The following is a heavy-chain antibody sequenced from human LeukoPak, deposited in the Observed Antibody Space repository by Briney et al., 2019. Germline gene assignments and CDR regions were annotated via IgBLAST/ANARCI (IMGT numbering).Heavy chain of an antibody. Sequence: PGGSLRLSCAASGFTFSSYAMSWVRQAPGKGLEWVSAISGSGGSTYYADSVKGRFTISRDNSKNTLYLQMNSLRAEDTAVYYCATVPFGGGFPPFDYWGQGTLVTVSS. CDR2: ISGSGGST. V-gene: IGHV3-23*01. J-gene: IGHJ4*02. CDR1: GFTFSSYA. D-gene: IGHD3-10*01. CDR3: ATVPFGGGFPPFDY.